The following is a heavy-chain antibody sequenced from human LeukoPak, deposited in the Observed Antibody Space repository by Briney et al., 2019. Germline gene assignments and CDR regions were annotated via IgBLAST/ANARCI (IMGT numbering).Heavy chain of an antibody. V-gene: IGHV3-30*02. Sequence: GGSLRLSCAASEFTFSRYGMHWVRQAPGKGLEWVAFIRYDGSNKYYADSVKGRFTISRDNSRNTLYMQMNSLRAEDTAVYYCARDFAMASDAFDIWGQGTMVTVSS. CDR1: EFTFSRYG. CDR3: ARDFAMASDAFDI. CDR2: IRYDGSNK. D-gene: IGHD5-24*01. J-gene: IGHJ3*02.